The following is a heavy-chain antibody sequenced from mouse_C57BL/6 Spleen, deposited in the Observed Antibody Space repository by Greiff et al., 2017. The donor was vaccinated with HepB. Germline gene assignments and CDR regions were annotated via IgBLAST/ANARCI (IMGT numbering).Heavy chain of an antibody. CDR2: ISDGGSYT. CDR1: GFTFSSYA. J-gene: IGHJ4*01. Sequence: DVQLQESGGGLVKPGGSLKLSCAASGFTFSSYAMSWVRQTPEKRLEWVATISDGGSYTYYPDNVKGRFTISRDNAKNNLYLQMSHLKSEDTAMYDCARDYYGSSYRAMDYWGQGTSVTVSS. V-gene: IGHV5-4*01. CDR3: ARDYYGSSYRAMDY. D-gene: IGHD1-1*01.